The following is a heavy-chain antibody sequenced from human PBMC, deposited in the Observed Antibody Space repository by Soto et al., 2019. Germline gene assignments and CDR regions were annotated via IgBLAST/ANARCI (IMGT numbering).Heavy chain of an antibody. CDR1: GGTLSSYA. V-gene: IGHV1-69*13. CDR2: IIPIFGTA. J-gene: IGHJ6*02. Sequence: SVKVSCKASGGTLSSYAISWVRQAPGQGLEWMGGIIPIFGTANYAQKFQGRVTITADESTSTAYMELSSLRSEDTAVYYCARVVPAATHGMDVWGQGTTVTVSS. CDR3: ARVVPAATHGMDV. D-gene: IGHD2-2*01.